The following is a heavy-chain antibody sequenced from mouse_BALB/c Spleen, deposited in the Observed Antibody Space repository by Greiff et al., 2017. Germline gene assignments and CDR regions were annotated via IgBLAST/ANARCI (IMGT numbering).Heavy chain of an antibody. V-gene: IGHV3-6*02. J-gene: IGHJ4*01. D-gene: IGHD1-1*01. CDR1: GYSITSGYY. Sequence: ESGPGLVKPSQSLSLTCSVTGYSITSGYYWNWIRQFPGNKLEWMGYISYDGSNNYNPSLKNRISITRDTSKNQFFLKLNSVTTEDTATYYCASYYYEGAMDYWGQGTSVTVSS. CDR2: ISYDGSN. CDR3: ASYYYEGAMDY.